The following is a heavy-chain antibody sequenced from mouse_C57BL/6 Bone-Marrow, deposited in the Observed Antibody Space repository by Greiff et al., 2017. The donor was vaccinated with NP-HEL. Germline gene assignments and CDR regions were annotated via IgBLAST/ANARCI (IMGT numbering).Heavy chain of an antibody. CDR1: GFSLTSYG. V-gene: IGHV2-9*01. J-gene: IGHJ4*01. CDR3: AKHWGDGYFYYAMDY. CDR2: IWGGGST. D-gene: IGHD2-3*01. Sequence: VKVEESGPGLVAPSQSLSITCTVSGFSLTSYGVDWVRQPPGKGLEWLGVIWGGGSTNYNSALMSRLSISKDNSKSQVFLKMNSLQTDDTAMYYCAKHWGDGYFYYAMDYWGQGTSVTVSS.